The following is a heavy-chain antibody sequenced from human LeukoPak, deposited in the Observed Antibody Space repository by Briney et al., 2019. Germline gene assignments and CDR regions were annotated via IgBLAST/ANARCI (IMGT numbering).Heavy chain of an antibody. CDR2: ISGSGGYT. CDR3: QKAAYDILTAFDY. V-gene: IGHV3-23*01. J-gene: IGHJ4*02. Sequence: PGGSLRFSCAASGFTFSSYAMSRIRKAPGKGLKSFSGISGSGGYTYYADSVKGRFTISRDNSKNTLYLQMNSLRAEDTASFYKQKAAYDILTAFDYWGQGTLVTESS. CDR1: GFTFSSYA. D-gene: IGHD3-9*01.